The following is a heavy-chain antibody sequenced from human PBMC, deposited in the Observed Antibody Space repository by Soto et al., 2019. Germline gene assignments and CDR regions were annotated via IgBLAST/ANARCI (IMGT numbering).Heavy chain of an antibody. V-gene: IGHV3-30*18. J-gene: IGHJ4*02. CDR3: AKDRHEYSNFFVY. CDR1: GFTFSSYG. CDR2: LSYDGSNK. Sequence: QVQLVESGGGVVQPGRSLRLSCVVSGFTFSSYGMHWVRQAPGKGLEWVAVLSYDGSNKYYADSAKGRFTISRDNSKNPVYLHMRSLGAEDTAVYYCAKDRHEYSNFFVYWGQGTLVTVSS. D-gene: IGHD4-4*01.